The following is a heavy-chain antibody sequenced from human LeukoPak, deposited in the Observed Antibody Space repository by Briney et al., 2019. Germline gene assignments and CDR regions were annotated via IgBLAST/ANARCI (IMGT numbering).Heavy chain of an antibody. CDR2: ISSSGST. D-gene: IGHD2-2*01. V-gene: IGHV4-4*07. CDR1: GGSISSYY. Sequence: SETLSLTCTVSGGSISSYYWSWIRQPPGKGLEWIGRISSSGSTNYNPSLKSRVTISVDTSKNQFSLKLSSVTAADTAVYYCATYDIVVVPAAMFNWGQGTLVTVSS. CDR3: ATYDIVVVPAAMFN. J-gene: IGHJ4*02.